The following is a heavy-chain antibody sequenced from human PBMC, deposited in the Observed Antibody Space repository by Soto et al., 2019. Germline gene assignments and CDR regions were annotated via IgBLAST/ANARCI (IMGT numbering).Heavy chain of an antibody. CDR3: ARDKERQRLGGNYYYAMDV. CDR2: IIPVFRTP. V-gene: IGHV1-69*12. Sequence: QVQLVQSGAEVKKPGSSVKVSCKASRGTFNAHAFSWVRQAPGQGFEWMGGIIPVFRTPDYAQRFQGRVTIIADETTSKAYMELSSLSSEDTAVYYCARDKERQRLGGNYYYAMDVWGQGTTVTVSS. J-gene: IGHJ6*02. D-gene: IGHD5-12*01. CDR1: RGTFNAHA.